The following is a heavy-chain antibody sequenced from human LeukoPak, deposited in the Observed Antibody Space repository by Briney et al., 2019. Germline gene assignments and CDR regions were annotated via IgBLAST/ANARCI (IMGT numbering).Heavy chain of an antibody. V-gene: IGHV1-69*13. J-gene: IGHJ4*02. Sequence: ASVKVSCKASGGTFSSYTISWVRQAPGQGLEWMGGIIPIFGTANYAQKFQGRVTITADESTSTAYMELSSLRSEDTAVYYCARGASPTVTTYYWGQGTLVTVSS. CDR2: IIPIFGTA. D-gene: IGHD4-17*01. CDR1: GGTFSSYT. CDR3: ARGASPTVTTYY.